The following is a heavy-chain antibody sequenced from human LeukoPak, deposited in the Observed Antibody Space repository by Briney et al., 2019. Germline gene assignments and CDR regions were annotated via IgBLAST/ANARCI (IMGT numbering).Heavy chain of an antibody. D-gene: IGHD2-15*01. CDR3: ERGGIAPFDY. CDR1: GFIVSSNY. V-gene: IGHV3-66*01. J-gene: IGHJ4*02. CDR2: IYTGGST. Sequence: GGSLRLSCAASGFIVSSNYMSWVRQAPGKRLEWISVIYTGGSTYYADSVKGRFTISRDNSKKTLYLQMNSLRAEDTVVYYCERGGIAPFDYWGQGPRSLSPQ.